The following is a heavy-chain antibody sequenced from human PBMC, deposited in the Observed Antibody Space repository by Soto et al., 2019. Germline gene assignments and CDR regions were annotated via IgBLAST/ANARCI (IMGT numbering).Heavy chain of an antibody. CDR3: ARNRGSSSQNWFDP. CDR2: IYYSGST. D-gene: IGHD6-13*01. Sequence: SDTLSLTCTVSGGSISSSSYYWGWIRQPPGKGLEWIGSIYYSGSTYYNPSLKSRVTISVDTSKNRFSLKLSSVTAADTAVYYCARNRGSSSQNWFDPWGQGTLVTVSS. CDR1: GGSISSSSYY. J-gene: IGHJ5*02. V-gene: IGHV4-39*01.